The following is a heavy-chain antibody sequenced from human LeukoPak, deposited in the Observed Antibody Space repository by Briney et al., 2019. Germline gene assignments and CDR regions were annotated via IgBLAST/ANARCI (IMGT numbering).Heavy chain of an antibody. V-gene: IGHV3-23*01. CDR1: GFTFSSYT. CDR2: ISASGGSA. J-gene: IGHJ4*02. Sequence: GGSLRLSCAASGFTFSSYTMTWVRQAPGKGLEWVLGISASGGSAYYADSVKGRFTISRDNSKNTLYLQMNSLRAEDTAVYYCANRDRDYWGQGTLVTISS. CDR3: ANRDRDY. D-gene: IGHD2-21*01.